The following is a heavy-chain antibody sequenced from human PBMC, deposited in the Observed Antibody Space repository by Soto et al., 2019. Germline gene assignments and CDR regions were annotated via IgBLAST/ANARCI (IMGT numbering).Heavy chain of an antibody. CDR1: GFSLSTRGMG. CDR3: AQRPPDYCMDV. V-gene: IGHV2-5*01. Sequence: SGRTMGNPTETLTLTCTFSGFSLSTRGMGVAWIRQPPGSAPECLALIYWNDDPRYSPSLKSRLTITKDTTKNQVVLTMTNMDPVDTATYYCAQRPPDYCMDVLGKGNLVNVSS. J-gene: IGHJ6*04. CDR2: IYWNDDP.